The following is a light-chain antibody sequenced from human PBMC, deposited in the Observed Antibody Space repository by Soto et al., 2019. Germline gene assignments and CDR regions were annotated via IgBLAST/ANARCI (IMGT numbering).Light chain of an antibody. CDR2: GAS. CDR3: HQYSSSPQT. J-gene: IGKJ1*01. Sequence: PGERVPLSCMASQSVSSNFLAWYQQKPGQAPRLLMYGASNRAAGIPDRFSGSGSGTDFTLTISRLAPEDFAVYYCHQYSSSPQTFGQGTKVDIK. CDR1: QSVSSNF. V-gene: IGKV3-20*01.